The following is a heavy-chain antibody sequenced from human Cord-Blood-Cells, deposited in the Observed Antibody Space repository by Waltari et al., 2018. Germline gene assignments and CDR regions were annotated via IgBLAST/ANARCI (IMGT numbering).Heavy chain of an antibody. V-gene: IGHV3-53*01. CDR1: GLPVSSNY. CDR2: IYSGGST. CDR3: ARSYSNYYYYGMDV. D-gene: IGHD4-4*01. J-gene: IGHJ6*02. Sequence: EVQLVESGGGLIQHGGSLRLPCAASGLPVSSNYITWARQAPGKGLEWVSVIYSGGSTYYADSVKGRFTISRDNSKNTLYLQMNSLRVEDTAVYYCARSYSNYYYYGMDVWGQGTTVTVSS.